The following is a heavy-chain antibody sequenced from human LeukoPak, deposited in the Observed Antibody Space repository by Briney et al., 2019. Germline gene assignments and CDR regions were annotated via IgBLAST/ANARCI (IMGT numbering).Heavy chain of an antibody. Sequence: PSGTLSLTCTVSGGSISSGGYYWSWIRQPPGKGLEWIGYIYHSGSTYYNPSLKSRVTISVDRSKNQFSLKLSSVTAADTAVYYCARDSAEWLFLPTGLFDYWGQGTLVTVSS. V-gene: IGHV4-30-2*01. D-gene: IGHD3-22*01. CDR3: ARDSAEWLFLPTGLFDY. J-gene: IGHJ4*02. CDR2: IYHSGST. CDR1: GGSISSGGYY.